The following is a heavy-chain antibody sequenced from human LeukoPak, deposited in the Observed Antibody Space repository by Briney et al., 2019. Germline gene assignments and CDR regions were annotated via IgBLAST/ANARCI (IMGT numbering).Heavy chain of an antibody. CDR3: ARNAPEGLDY. Sequence: PSETLSLTCTVSGGSISSSNYYWGWIRQPPGKGLEWIGSIYYSGSTYYSPSLKSRITISLDTSKNQFSLKLDSMTAADTAVYYCARNAPEGLDYWGQGTLVTVSS. CDR1: GGSISSSNYY. J-gene: IGHJ4*02. D-gene: IGHD2-2*01. V-gene: IGHV4-39*07. CDR2: IYYSGST.